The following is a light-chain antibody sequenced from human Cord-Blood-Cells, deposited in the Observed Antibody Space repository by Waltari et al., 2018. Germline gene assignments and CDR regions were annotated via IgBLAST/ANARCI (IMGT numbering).Light chain of an antibody. V-gene: IGLV1-47*01. J-gene: IGLJ3*02. CDR1: SSNIGSNY. CDR3: AAWDDSLSGWV. CDR2: RNN. Sequence: QSVLTQPPSASGTPGQRVTISPSGSSSNIGSNYVYWYQQRPGTAPKLLIYRNNQRRSGVPDRCSGSKSGTSASLAISGLRSEDEADYYCAAWDDSLSGWVFGGGTKLTVL.